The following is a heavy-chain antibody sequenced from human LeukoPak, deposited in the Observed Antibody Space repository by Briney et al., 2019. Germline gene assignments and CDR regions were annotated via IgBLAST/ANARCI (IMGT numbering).Heavy chain of an antibody. V-gene: IGHV4-59*01. CDR2: IYHSGST. D-gene: IGHD1-1*01. CDR1: GGSISSYY. Sequence: SETLSLTCTVSGGSISSYYWSWIRQPPGKGLEWIGYIYHSGSTNYNPSLKSRVTISVDTSKNQFSLKLSSVTAADTAVYYCARDPNWVFDLWGRGTLSLSPQ. J-gene: IGHJ2*01. CDR3: ARDPNWVFDL.